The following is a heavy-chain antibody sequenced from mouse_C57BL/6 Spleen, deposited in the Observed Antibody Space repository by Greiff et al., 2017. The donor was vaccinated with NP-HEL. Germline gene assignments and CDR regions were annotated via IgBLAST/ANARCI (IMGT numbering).Heavy chain of an antibody. D-gene: IGHD2-3*01. CDR2: ISSGGSYT. CDR1: GFTFSSYG. J-gene: IGHJ2*01. CDR3: ARHRGVDGYYGYFDY. V-gene: IGHV5-6*02. Sequence: EVKLVESGGDLVKPGGSLKLSCAASGFTFSSYGMSWVRQTPDKRLEWVATISSGGSYTYYPDSVKGRFTISRANAKNTLYLQMSSLKSEDTAMYYCARHRGVDGYYGYFDYWGQGTTLTVSS.